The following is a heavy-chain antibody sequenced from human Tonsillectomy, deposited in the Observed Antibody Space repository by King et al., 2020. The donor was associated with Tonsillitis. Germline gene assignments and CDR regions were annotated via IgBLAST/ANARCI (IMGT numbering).Heavy chain of an antibody. J-gene: IGHJ6*02. Sequence: DVQLVESGGGLVQPGGSLRLSCAASGFTFSSNSMNWVRQAPGRGLEWVSYISSSDSTIHYADSVKGRFTISRDNAKNSLYLQMNSLRAEDTAVYYCARGETGSNYYFYYYYMDVWGQGTTVTVSS. D-gene: IGHD6-13*01. CDR2: ISSSDSTI. CDR1: GFTFSSNS. CDR3: ARGETGSNYYFYYYYMDV. V-gene: IGHV3-48*01.